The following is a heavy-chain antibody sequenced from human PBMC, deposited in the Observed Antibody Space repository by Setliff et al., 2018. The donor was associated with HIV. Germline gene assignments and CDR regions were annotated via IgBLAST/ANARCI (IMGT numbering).Heavy chain of an antibody. CDR3: AKTGTIGSYYFDY. Sequence: GGSLRLSCAASGFTFSSYGMHWVRQAPGKGLEWVAVIWYDGSNKYYADSVKGRFTISRDNSKNTLYLQMNSLRAEDTAVYYCAKTGTIGSYYFDYWGQGTLVTVS. CDR2: IWYDGSNK. D-gene: IGHD6-13*01. CDR1: GFTFSSYG. J-gene: IGHJ4*02. V-gene: IGHV3-33*06.